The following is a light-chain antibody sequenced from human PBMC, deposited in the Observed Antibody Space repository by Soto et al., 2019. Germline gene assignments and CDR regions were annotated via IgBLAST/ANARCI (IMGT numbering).Light chain of an antibody. CDR3: AAWDDSLNGYV. CDR2: NN. Sequence: QSVLTQPPSASGTPGQRVTISCSGGSSNIGTNAVNWYQQLPGTAPKLLTYNNQRPSGVPDRFSGSKSGTSASLAISGLQSEDEADYYCAAWDDSLNGYVFGTGTKVTVL. J-gene: IGLJ1*01. V-gene: IGLV1-44*01. CDR1: SSNIGTNA.